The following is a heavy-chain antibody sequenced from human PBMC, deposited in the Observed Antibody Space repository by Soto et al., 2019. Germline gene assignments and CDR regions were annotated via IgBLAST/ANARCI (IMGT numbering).Heavy chain of an antibody. J-gene: IGHJ6*02. CDR3: AKERGYSYGFISYYGMDV. CDR2: ISGSGGST. D-gene: IGHD5-18*01. V-gene: IGHV3-23*01. CDR1: AFTFSSYA. Sequence: GGSLRLSGAASAFTFSSYAMSWARQAPGKGLTGVSAISGSGGSTYYAESVKGRFTISGDNSKNTLYLQMNSLRAEDTAVYYSAKERGYSYGFISYYGMDVWGQGTTVTVSS.